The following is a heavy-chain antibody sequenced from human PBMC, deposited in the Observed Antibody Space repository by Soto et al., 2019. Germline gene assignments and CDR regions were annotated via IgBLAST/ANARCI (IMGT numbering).Heavy chain of an antibody. CDR1: GFTFSNFA. D-gene: IGHD2-15*01. CDR2: ISNNGAST. Sequence: GGSLRLSCSASGFTFSNFALHWVRQAPGTGLEYVSAISNNGASTYYADSVNGRFTISRDNSKNTLYLQMSSLRPEDTAVYYCARVGHNCSGGSCHTGSEELVWGQGTLVTVSS. CDR3: ARVGHNCSGGSCHTGSEELV. V-gene: IGHV3-64D*06. J-gene: IGHJ4*02.